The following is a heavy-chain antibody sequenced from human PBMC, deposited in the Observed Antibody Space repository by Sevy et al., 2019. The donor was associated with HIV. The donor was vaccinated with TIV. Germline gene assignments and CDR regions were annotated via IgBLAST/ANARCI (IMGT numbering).Heavy chain of an antibody. CDR1: GFIFSSYE. V-gene: IGHV3-48*03. Sequence: GGSLRLSCAASGFIFSSYEMSWVRQAPGKGLERVSHIGQSGGTTYYSDAVKGRFTISRDNAKNSLYLQMNSLRAEDTAIYYCARDLPPSATTVAHFDYWGQGTLVTVSS. CDR2: IGQSGGTT. CDR3: ARDLPPSATTVAHFDY. J-gene: IGHJ4*02. D-gene: IGHD4-17*01.